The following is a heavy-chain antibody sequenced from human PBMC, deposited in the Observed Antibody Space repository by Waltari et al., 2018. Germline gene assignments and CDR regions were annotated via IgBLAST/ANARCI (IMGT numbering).Heavy chain of an antibody. D-gene: IGHD4-17*01. Sequence: QVQLVESGGGVVQPGRSLRLSCAASGFTFSSYAMHWVRQAPGKGLELVAVISYDVSNKYYADSVKGRFTISRDNSKNTLYLQMNSLRAEDTAVYYCARDRVADYAFDYWGQGTLVTVSS. CDR2: ISYDVSNK. CDR1: GFTFSSYA. CDR3: ARDRVADYAFDY. J-gene: IGHJ4*02. V-gene: IGHV3-30*01.